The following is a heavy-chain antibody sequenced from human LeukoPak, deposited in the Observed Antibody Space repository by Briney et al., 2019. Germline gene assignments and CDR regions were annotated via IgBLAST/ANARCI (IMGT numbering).Heavy chain of an antibody. V-gene: IGHV3-7*01. J-gene: IGHJ4*02. CDR1: GFTFSNYW. CDR3: ARAAKTYDY. CDR2: IKQDGSEK. Sequence: GGSLRLSCAASGFTFSNYWMSWARQAPGKGLEWVANIKQDGSEKYYVDSVKGGFTISRDNAKNSLYLQMNSLRAEDTAIYYCARAAKTYDYWGQGTLVTVSS.